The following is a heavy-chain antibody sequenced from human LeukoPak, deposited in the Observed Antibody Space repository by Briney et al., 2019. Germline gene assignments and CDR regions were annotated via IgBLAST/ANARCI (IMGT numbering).Heavy chain of an antibody. J-gene: IGHJ6*02. D-gene: IGHD4-17*01. CDR3: ARGLDGDYDYYYYYGMDV. CDR2: INHSGST. V-gene: IGHV4-34*01. CDR1: GGSFSGYY. Sequence: KTSETLCLTCAVYGGSFSGYYWSWIRQPPGKGLEWIGEINHSGSTNYNPSLKSRVTISVDTSKNQFSLKLSSVTAADTAVYYCARGLDGDYDYYYYYGMDVWGQGTTVTVSS.